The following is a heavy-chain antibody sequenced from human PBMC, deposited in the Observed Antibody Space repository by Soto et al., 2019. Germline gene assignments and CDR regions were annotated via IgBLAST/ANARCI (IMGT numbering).Heavy chain of an antibody. V-gene: IGHV3-23*01. J-gene: IGHJ6*02. Sequence: VQLLESGGGVVQPGGSLRLSCTASGFNLSSCAMSWVRQAPGKALEWVSGITGRGGSTNYADSVKGHFTISRDNSKNPPYLQMNRLSAEDTAVYYCAKDRTNRGYYGMEVWGQGTTVTVSS. CDR1: GFNLSSCA. CDR2: ITGRGGST. CDR3: AKDRTNRGYYGMEV.